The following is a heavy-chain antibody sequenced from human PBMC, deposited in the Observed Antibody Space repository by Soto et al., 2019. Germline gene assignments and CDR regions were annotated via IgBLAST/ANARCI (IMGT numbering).Heavy chain of an antibody. CDR3: ARYPLLVLAEEKDIVVVPAARGAFDI. CDR2: ISAYNGNT. J-gene: IGHJ3*02. D-gene: IGHD2-2*01. Sequence: ASVKVSCKASGYTFTSYGISWVRQAPGQGLEWMGWISAYNGNTNYAQKLQGRVTMTTDTSTSTAYMELRSLRSDDTAVYYCARYPLLVLAEEKDIVVVPAARGAFDIWGQGTMVTVSS. CDR1: GYTFTSYG. V-gene: IGHV1-18*01.